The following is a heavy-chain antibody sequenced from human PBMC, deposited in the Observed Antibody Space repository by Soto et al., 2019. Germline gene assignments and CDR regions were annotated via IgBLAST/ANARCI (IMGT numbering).Heavy chain of an antibody. J-gene: IGHJ5*02. CDR1: GFPFSSRA. D-gene: IGHD2-15*01. CDR2: ISGSGTIT. V-gene: IGHV3-23*01. CDR3: AEWARYCSGADCRA. Sequence: EVQLLESGGGLVQPGGSLRLSCAASGFPFSSRAMSWVRQAPGKGLEWVSAISGSGTITYYADSVKGRFTISRDSSKNKLYLQMNRLRADDTAVYYCAEWARYCSGADCRAWGQGTLVTVSS.